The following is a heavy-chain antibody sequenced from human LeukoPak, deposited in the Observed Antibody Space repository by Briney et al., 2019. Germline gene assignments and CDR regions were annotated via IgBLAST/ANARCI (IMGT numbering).Heavy chain of an antibody. D-gene: IGHD6-19*01. Sequence: GGSLRLSCAASGFTFSNAWMSWVRQAPGKGLEWVGRIKSKTDGGTADYAAPVKGGFTISRDDSKNTLYLQMNSLKTEDTAVYYCTTTAVADLGFDYWGQGTLVTVSS. CDR1: GFTFSNAW. CDR3: TTTAVADLGFDY. J-gene: IGHJ4*02. V-gene: IGHV3-15*01. CDR2: IKSKTDGGTA.